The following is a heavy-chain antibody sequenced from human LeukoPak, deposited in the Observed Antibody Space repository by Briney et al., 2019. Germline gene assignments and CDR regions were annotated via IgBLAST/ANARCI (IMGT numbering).Heavy chain of an antibody. Sequence: GASVKVSCKASGYTFTSYGIGWVRQAPGQGLEWMGWISVHNGNTNYAQKLQGRVTMTTDTSTSTAYMELRSLRSDDTAVYYCARDRPRRGSFDYWGQGTLVTVSS. J-gene: IGHJ4*02. CDR1: GYTFTSYG. CDR3: ARDRPRRGSFDY. CDR2: ISVHNGNT. D-gene: IGHD3-10*01. V-gene: IGHV1-18*01.